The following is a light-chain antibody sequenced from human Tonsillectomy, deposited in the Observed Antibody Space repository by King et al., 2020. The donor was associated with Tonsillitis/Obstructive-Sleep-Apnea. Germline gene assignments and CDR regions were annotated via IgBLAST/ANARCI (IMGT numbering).Light chain of an antibody. Sequence: PSGVPDRFSGSKSGTSASLAITGLQAEDEADYYCSSYTIWRTRVFGGGTKLT. J-gene: IGLJ2*01. V-gene: IGLV2-18*02. CDR3: SSYTIWRTRV.